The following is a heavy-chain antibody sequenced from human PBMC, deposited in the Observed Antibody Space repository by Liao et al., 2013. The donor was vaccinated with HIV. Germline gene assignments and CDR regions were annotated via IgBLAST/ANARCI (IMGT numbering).Heavy chain of an antibody. CDR1: GASISSYY. CDR2: IYYSENT. CDR3: ARGPHYYDSSCYYNY. Sequence: QVQLQESGPGLVKPSETLSLTCTVSGASISSYYWSWIRQPPGKGLEWIGHIYYSENTNYNPSLSSRVTISVDTSKNHFSLKLSSVTAADTAVYYCARGPHYYDSSCYYNYWGQGTLVTVS. D-gene: IGHD3-22*01. J-gene: IGHJ4*02. V-gene: IGHV4-59*01.